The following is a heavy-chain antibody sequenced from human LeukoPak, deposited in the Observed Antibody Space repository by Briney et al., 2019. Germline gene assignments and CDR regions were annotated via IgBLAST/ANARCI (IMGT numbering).Heavy chain of an antibody. CDR1: GPTFSDAW. D-gene: IGHD5-12*01. Sequence: KTGGSLRLSCVLSGPTFSDAWMSWVRQAPGKGLEWVGRIRNDRITDYAAPVQGRFSISRDNSKNTFYLQMNSLRTEDTGMYFCTWMATIFTVDYWGQGTLVTVSS. V-gene: IGHV3-15*01. J-gene: IGHJ4*02. CDR3: TWMATIFTVDY. CDR2: IRNDRIT.